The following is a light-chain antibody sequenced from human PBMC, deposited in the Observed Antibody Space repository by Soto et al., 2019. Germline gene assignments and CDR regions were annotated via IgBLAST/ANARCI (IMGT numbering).Light chain of an antibody. CDR2: DTS. CDR3: ILVYSGGVL. CDR1: NGAVTSGHY. Sequence: QTVVTQEPSLTVSPGGTVTLTCGSSNGAVTSGHYPYWFQQKPGQAPRTLIYDTSNKHSWTPARFSGSLLGGKAALTLSGAQPEDEAEYYCILVYSGGVLFGGGTKLTVL. J-gene: IGLJ2*01. V-gene: IGLV7-46*01.